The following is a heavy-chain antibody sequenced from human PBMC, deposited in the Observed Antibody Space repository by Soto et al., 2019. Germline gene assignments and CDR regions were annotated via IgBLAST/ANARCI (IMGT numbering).Heavy chain of an antibody. J-gene: IGHJ6*02. Sequence: LRLSCAASGFTFSSYWMHWVRQAPGKGLVWVSRINSDGSSTSYADSVKGRFTISRDNAKNTLYLQMNSLGAEDTAVYYCARSSGGSNDYYYYGMDVWGQGTTVTVSS. V-gene: IGHV3-74*01. CDR1: GFTFSSYW. D-gene: IGHD2-15*01. CDR2: INSDGSST. CDR3: ARSSGGSNDYYYYGMDV.